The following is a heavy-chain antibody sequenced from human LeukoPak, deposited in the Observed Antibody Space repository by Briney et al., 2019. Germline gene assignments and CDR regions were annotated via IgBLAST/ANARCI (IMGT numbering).Heavy chain of an antibody. CDR2: ISWNSGSI. CDR3: AKDTAVGVAVANFDY. J-gene: IGHJ4*02. D-gene: IGHD6-19*01. CDR1: GFTFDDYA. Sequence: GGSLRLSCAASGFTFDDYAMHWVRHAPGKGLEWVSGISWNSGSIGYADSVKGRFTISRDNAKNSLYLQMNSLRAEDTAVYYCAKDTAVGVAVANFDYWGQGTLVTVSS. V-gene: IGHV3-9*01.